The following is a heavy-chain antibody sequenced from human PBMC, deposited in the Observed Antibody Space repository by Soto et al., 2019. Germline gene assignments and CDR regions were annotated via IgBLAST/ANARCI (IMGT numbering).Heavy chain of an antibody. CDR1: GNTFASHG. Sequence: ASVKVSCKASGNTFASHGFSWVRQAPGQGLEWMGWISGFNGQTNYALKFQGRVTLTTDTSTSTAYMELRSLRSDNTAVYFCARVDPRGVAVVRDYWGQGTLVTVSS. J-gene: IGHJ4*02. D-gene: IGHD3-10*01. CDR2: ISGFNGQT. CDR3: ARVDPRGVAVVRDY. V-gene: IGHV1-18*01.